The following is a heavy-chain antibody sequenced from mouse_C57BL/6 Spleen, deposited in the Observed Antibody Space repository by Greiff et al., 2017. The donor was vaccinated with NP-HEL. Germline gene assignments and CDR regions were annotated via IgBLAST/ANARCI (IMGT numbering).Heavy chain of an antibody. V-gene: IGHV1-59*01. CDR3: ARGVFRYGSTLYYFDY. CDR2: IDPSDSYT. CDR1: GYTFTSYW. Sequence: QVQLQQPGAELVRPGTSVKLSCKASGYTFTSYWMHWVKQRPGQGLEWIGVIDPSDSYTNYNQKFKGKATLTVDTSSSTAYMQLSSLTSEDSAVYYCARGVFRYGSTLYYFDYWGQGTTLTVSS. J-gene: IGHJ2*01. D-gene: IGHD1-1*01.